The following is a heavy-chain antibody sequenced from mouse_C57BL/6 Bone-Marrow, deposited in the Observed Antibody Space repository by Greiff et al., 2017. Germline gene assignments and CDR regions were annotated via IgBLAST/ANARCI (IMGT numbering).Heavy chain of an antibody. V-gene: IGHV1-80*01. J-gene: IGHJ3*01. Sequence: QVQLQQSGAELVKPGASVKISCKASGYAFSSYWMNWVQQRPGKGLEWIGQIYPGDGDTNYNGKFKGKATLTADKSSSTAYMQLSSLTSEDSAVYFCARGDWYLAGFAYWGQGTLVTVSA. D-gene: IGHD5-1*01. CDR3: ARGDWYLAGFAY. CDR2: IYPGDGDT. CDR1: GYAFSSYW.